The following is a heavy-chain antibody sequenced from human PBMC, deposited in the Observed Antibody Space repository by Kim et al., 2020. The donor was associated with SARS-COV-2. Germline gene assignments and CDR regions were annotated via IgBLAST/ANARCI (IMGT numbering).Heavy chain of an antibody. D-gene: IGHD1-1*01. Sequence: ASVKVSCKASGYTFTSYAMNWVRQAPGQGLEWMGWINTNTGNPTYAQCFTGRFVFYLATSVSMAYLQTSSLKAEDNDEYNCARIGNDWNYGMDVWGQGTT. CDR3: ARIGNDWNYGMDV. V-gene: IGHV7-4-1*04. J-gene: IGHJ6*02. CDR2: INTNTGNP. CDR1: GYTFTSYA.